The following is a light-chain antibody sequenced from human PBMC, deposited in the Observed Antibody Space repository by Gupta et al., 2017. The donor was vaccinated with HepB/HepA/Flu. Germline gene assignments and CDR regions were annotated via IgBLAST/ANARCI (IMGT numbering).Light chain of an antibody. CDR2: DVS. CDR3: SSYTSSSTLV. CDR1: SSDVGGYNY. V-gene: IGLV2-14*03. J-gene: IGLJ3*02. Sequence: QSVLPQPASVSGCPGQSITISCPGTSSDVGGYNYVSWYQQHPGKAPKLMIYDVSNRPSGVSNRFSGSKSGNTASLTISGLQAEDEADYYCSSYTSSSTLVFGGGTKLTVL.